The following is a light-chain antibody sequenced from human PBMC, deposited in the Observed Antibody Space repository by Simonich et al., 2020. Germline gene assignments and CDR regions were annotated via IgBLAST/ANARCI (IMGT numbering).Light chain of an antibody. CDR3: QSYDSSNRV. CDR1: SGSIASNY. Sequence: NFMLTQPHSVSESPGKTVTISCPRSSGSIASNYVQWSQQRPGSAHPTVIYEHNQRPSGVPDRFSGSIDSSSNSASLTISGLKTEDEADYYCQSYDSSNRVFGGGTKLTVL. V-gene: IGLV6-57*03. CDR2: EHN. J-gene: IGLJ3*02.